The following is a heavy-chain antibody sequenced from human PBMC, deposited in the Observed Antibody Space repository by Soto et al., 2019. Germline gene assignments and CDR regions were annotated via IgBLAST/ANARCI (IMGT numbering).Heavy chain of an antibody. CDR2: IKSKTDGGTT. CDR3: LRERGGYSYGYYINFYYYYGMDV. D-gene: IGHD5-18*01. CDR1: GFTFSNAW. Sequence: AGSLRLSCAASGFTFSNAWMSWVRQAPGKGLEWVGRIKSKTDGGTTDYAAPVKGRFTISRDDSKNTLYLQMNSLKTEDTAVYYCLRERGGYSYGYYINFYYYYGMDVWGQGTTVTVSS. J-gene: IGHJ6*02. V-gene: IGHV3-15*01.